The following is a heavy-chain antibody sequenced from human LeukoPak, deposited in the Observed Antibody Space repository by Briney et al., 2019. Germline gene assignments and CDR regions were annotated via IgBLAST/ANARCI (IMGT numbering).Heavy chain of an antibody. CDR1: GGSISSSSYY. D-gene: IGHD3-10*01. CDR2: IYYSGST. J-gene: IGHJ4*02. CDR3: ARLPKGRPGDYFDY. V-gene: IGHV4-39*01. Sequence: SETLSLTCTVSGGSISSSSYYWGWIRQPPGKGLEWIGSIYYSGSTYYNPSLKSRVTISVDTSKNQFSLKLSSVTAADTAVYYCARLPKGRPGDYFDYWGQGTLVTVSS.